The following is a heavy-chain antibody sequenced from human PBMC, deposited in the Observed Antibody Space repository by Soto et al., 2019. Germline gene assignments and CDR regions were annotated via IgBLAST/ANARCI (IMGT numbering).Heavy chain of an antibody. Sequence: LRLSCAASGFTFSSFAMHWVRQSPGRGLEWVSMVSDGGGNVYYADSVKGRFSISRDNYRDIVYLQISSLTSDDTGVYYCAKDFERSAFDHWGQGTPVTVSS. CDR1: GFTFSSFA. V-gene: IGHV3-23*01. J-gene: IGHJ4*02. D-gene: IGHD3-3*01. CDR3: AKDFERSAFDH. CDR2: VSDGGGNV.